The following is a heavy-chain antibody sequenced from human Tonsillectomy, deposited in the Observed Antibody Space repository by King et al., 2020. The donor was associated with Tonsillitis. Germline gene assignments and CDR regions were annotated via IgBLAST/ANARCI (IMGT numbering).Heavy chain of an antibody. J-gene: IGHJ4*02. CDR3: ARDRGNDGDYDAY. V-gene: IGHV4-30-4*01. D-gene: IGHD1-1*01. CDR1: GGSITSDDYY. Sequence: QLQESGPGLVKPSQTLSLTCTVSGGSITSDDYYWSWIRQPPGKGLEWIGYIYYSGSTYYNPSLKSRVTISVDTSKNQFSLKLSSVTAADTAVYYCARDRGNDGDYDAYWGQGTLVTVSS. CDR2: IYYSGST.